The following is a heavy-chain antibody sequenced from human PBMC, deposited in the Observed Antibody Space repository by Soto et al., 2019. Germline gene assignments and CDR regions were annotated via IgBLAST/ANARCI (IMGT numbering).Heavy chain of an antibody. D-gene: IGHD3-10*01. CDR1: GYSFTSYW. V-gene: IGHV5-51*01. J-gene: IGHJ6*02. CDR3: ARHGDGSGSYYYYGMDV. Sequence: GESLKISCKGSGYSFTSYWIGWVRQMPGKGLEWMGIIYPGDSDTRYSPSFQSQVTISADKSISTAYLQWSSLKASDTAMYYCARHGDGSGSYYYYGMDVWGQGTTVTVS. CDR2: IYPGDSDT.